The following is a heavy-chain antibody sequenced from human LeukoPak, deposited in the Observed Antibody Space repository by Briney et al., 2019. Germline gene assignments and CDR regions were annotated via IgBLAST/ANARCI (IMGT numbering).Heavy chain of an antibody. CDR1: GGSISSYY. CDR3: ARRAYSAAYWKHFDY. CDR2: IYYSGRT. Sequence: SETLSLTCSVSGGSISSYYWSWIRQPPGRGLEWIGYIYYSGRTSYNSSLKSRVTISVDTSKNQSSLKLNSVTAADTAVYFCARRAYSAAYWKHFDYWGQGTLVTVSS. D-gene: IGHD1-1*01. V-gene: IGHV4-59*08. J-gene: IGHJ4*02.